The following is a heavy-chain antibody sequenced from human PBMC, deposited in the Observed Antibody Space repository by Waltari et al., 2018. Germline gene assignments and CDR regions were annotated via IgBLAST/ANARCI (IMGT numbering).Heavy chain of an antibody. CDR1: GGSISSSGSY. CDR2: ISYSGIT. CDR3: ARFSKSANWIDP. J-gene: IGHJ5*02. D-gene: IGHD3-3*02. Sequence: QLQLQESGPGLVKPSETLSLTCTVPGGSISSSGSYWGWIRQPPGKGLEWIGSISYSGITEYKPSLMSASTISVDTSKNQFSLKLTSVIAAETAVFYCARFSKSANWIDPWGQGTLVTVSS. V-gene: IGHV4-39*01.